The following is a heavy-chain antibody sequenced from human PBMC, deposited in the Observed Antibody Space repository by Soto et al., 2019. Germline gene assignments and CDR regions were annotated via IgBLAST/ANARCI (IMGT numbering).Heavy chain of an antibody. J-gene: IGHJ6*02. Sequence: PSETLSLTCAVYGGSFSGYYWSWIRQPPGKGLEWIGEINHSGSTNYNPSLKSRVTISVDTSKNQFSLKLSSVTAADTAVYYCARGVGSIFGVVIGDYYYGMDVWGQGTTVTVSS. V-gene: IGHV4-34*01. D-gene: IGHD3-3*01. CDR1: GGSFSGYY. CDR3: ARGVGSIFGVVIGDYYYGMDV. CDR2: INHSGST.